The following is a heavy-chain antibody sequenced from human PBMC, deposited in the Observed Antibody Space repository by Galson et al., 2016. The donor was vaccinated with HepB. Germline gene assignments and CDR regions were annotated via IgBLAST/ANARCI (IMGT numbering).Heavy chain of an antibody. D-gene: IGHD3-22*01. CDR2: IHSDGSTT. V-gene: IGHV3-74*01. J-gene: IGHJ4*02. CDR3: AKGGRDTSGYEN. CDR1: GFIFSNYW. Sequence: SLRLSCAASGFIFSNYWMHWVRQAPGKGLVWVSRIHSDGSTTSYADSVKGRFTVSRDNSKNTLHLQMNSLRVEDTAVYYCAKGGRDTSGYENWGQGTLVTVSS.